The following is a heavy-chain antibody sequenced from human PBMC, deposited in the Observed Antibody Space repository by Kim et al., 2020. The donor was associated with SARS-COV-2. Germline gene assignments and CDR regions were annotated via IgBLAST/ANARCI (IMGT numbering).Heavy chain of an antibody. V-gene: IGHV7-4-1*02. J-gene: IGHJ6*02. D-gene: IGHD6-6*01. CDR1: GYTFTSYA. Sequence: ASVKVSCKASGYTFTSYAMNWVRQAPGQGLEWMGWINPNTGNPTYAQDFTGRFVFSLDTSVSTAYLQLSSLKADDTAVYYCARDPAPRADVHYYYGMDVWGQGTAVTVSS. CDR2: INPNTGNP. CDR3: ARDPAPRADVHYYYGMDV.